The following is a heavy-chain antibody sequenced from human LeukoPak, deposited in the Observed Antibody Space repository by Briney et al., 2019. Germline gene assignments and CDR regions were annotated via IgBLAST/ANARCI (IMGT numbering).Heavy chain of an antibody. CDR3: ASVGVSGSGSYLRPYAIDY. J-gene: IGHJ4*02. V-gene: IGHV4-59*11. D-gene: IGHD3-10*01. Sequence: SETLSLTCTVSGDSIRSHYWSWLRQPPGKGLEWIGYIYYSGSTNYNPSLKSRVTISVDTSKNQFSLKLSSVTAADTAVYYCASVGVSGSGSYLRPYAIDYWGQGTLDTVSS. CDR2: IYYSGST. CDR1: GDSIRSHY.